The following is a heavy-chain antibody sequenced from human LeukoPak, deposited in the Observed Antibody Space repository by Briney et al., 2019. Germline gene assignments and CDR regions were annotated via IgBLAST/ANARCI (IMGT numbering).Heavy chain of an antibody. V-gene: IGHV1-46*01. Sequence: ASVKVSCKASGYTFTSYYMHWVRQAPGQGLEWMALINPSGGSTRYAQKFQGRVTMTRDTSTSTVYMELSSLRSEDTAVYYCARDPRPSYDSSDYYYRCDYWGQGTLVSVSS. CDR1: GYTFTSYY. CDR3: ARDPRPSYDSSDYYYRCDY. J-gene: IGHJ4*02. CDR2: INPSGGST. D-gene: IGHD3-22*01.